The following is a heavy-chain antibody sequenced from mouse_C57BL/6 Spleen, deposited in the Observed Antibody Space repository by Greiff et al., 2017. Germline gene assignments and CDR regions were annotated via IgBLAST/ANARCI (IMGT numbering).Heavy chain of an antibody. V-gene: IGHV1-80*01. Sequence: QVHVKQSGAELVKPGASVKISCKASGYAFSSYWMNWVKQRPGKGLEWIGQIYPGDGDTNYNGKFNGKATLTADKSSSTAYMQLSSLTSEDSAVDFCARTGLLRDYFDYWGQGTTLTVSS. CDR3: ARTGLLRDYFDY. J-gene: IGHJ2*01. CDR1: GYAFSSYW. CDR2: IYPGDGDT. D-gene: IGHD3-1*01.